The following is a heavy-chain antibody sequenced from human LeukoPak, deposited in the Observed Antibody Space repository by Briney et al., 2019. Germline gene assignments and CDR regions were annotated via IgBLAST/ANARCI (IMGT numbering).Heavy chain of an antibody. CDR1: GYTFTGYY. Sequence: GASVKVSCKASGYTFTGYYMHWVRQAPGQGPAWMGWINPNSGGTNYAQKFQGRVTMTRDTSISTAYMELSRLRSDDTAIYYCARELVATMQTLDYWGQGTLVTVSS. CDR3: ARELVATMQTLDY. CDR2: INPNSGGT. J-gene: IGHJ4*02. V-gene: IGHV1-2*02. D-gene: IGHD5-24*01.